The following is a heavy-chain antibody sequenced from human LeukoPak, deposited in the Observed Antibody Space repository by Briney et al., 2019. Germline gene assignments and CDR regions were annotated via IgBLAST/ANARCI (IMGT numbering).Heavy chain of an antibody. CDR1: GFIFSDYA. Sequence: GSLRLSCAASGFIFSDYAMNWIRQPPGRGLEWIGYIYYSGSTNYNPSLKSRVTISVDTSKNQFSLKLSSVTAADTAVYYCARERRWGTFDYWGQGTLVTVSS. CDR2: IYYSGST. D-gene: IGHD7-27*01. V-gene: IGHV4-59*01. CDR3: ARERRWGTFDY. J-gene: IGHJ4*02.